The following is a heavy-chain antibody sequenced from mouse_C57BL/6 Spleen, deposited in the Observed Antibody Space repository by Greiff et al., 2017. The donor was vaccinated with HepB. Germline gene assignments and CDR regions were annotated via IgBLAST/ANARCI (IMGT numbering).Heavy chain of an antibody. D-gene: IGHD4-1*01. CDR3: ARDDWDEGFAY. CDR1: GYAFTNYL. V-gene: IGHV1-54*01. Sequence: QVQLKESGAELVRPGTSVKVSCKASGYAFTNYLIEWVKQRPGQGLEWIGVINPGSGGTNYNEKFKGKATLTADKSSSTAYMQLSSLTSEDSAVYFCARDDWDEGFAYWGQGTLVTVSA. CDR2: INPGSGGT. J-gene: IGHJ3*01.